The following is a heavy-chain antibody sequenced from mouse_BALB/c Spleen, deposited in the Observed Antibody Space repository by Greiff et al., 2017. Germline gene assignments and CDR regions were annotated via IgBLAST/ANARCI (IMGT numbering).Heavy chain of an antibody. CDR2: ISNGGGST. J-gene: IGHJ3*01. CDR1: GFTFSSYT. CDR3: ARQGIYDGYYAWFAY. V-gene: IGHV5-12-2*01. D-gene: IGHD2-3*01. Sequence: EVKLQESGGGLVQPGGSLKLSCAASGFTFSSYTMSWVRQTPEKRLEWVAYISNGGGSTYYPDTVKGRFTISRDNAKNTLYLQMSSLKSEDTAMYYCARQGIYDGYYAWFAYWGQGTLVTVSA.